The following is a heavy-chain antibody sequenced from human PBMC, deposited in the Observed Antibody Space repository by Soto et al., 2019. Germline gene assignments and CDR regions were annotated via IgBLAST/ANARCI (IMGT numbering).Heavy chain of an antibody. CDR1: GFTFDDYT. CDR2: ISWDGGST. V-gene: IGHV3-43*01. D-gene: IGHD6-6*01. Sequence: GGSLRLSCAASGFTFDDYTMHWVRQAPGKGLEWVSLISWDGGSTYYADSVKGRFTISRDNSKNSLYLQMNSLRTEDNALYYCANDRISVRHYYYDAMDVWGQGTMVTVSS. J-gene: IGHJ6*02. CDR3: ANDRISVRHYYYDAMDV.